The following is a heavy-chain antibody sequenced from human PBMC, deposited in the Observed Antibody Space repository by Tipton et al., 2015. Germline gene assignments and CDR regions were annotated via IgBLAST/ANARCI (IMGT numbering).Heavy chain of an antibody. V-gene: IGHV3-13*01. D-gene: IGHD3-22*01. CDR3: AKVTIKMIAVVTLGYFDS. CDR1: EFTFSNYD. J-gene: IGHJ4*02. Sequence: SLRLSCAASEFTFSNYDMHWVRQATGKGLEWVSPIGTAGDTYYPGSVMGRFTISRDNSNNTLYLQMNSLRAEDTAVYYCAKVTIKMIAVVTLGYFDSWGQGALVTVSS. CDR2: IGTAGDT.